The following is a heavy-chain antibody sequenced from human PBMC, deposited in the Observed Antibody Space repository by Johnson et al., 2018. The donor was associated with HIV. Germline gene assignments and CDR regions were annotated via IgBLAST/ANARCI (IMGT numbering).Heavy chain of an antibody. J-gene: IGHJ3*02. CDR3: ARVITEGGTRWAFDI. D-gene: IGHD6-13*01. Sequence: VQLVESGGGLVKPGGSLRLSCAASGLSVSNNYMSWVRQAPGKGLEWVSVLWSGGSNYYADSVKGRFTISRDNSKNTLYLQMNSLRAEDTAVYYCARVITEGGTRWAFDIWGQGTIVTVSS. CDR1: GLSVSNNY. CDR2: LWSGGSN. V-gene: IGHV3-66*01.